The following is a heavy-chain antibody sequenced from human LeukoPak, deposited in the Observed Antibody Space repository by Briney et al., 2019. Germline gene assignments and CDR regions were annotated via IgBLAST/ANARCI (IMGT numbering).Heavy chain of an antibody. CDR1: GGSISSYY. D-gene: IGHD1-26*01. V-gene: IGHV4-59*12. Sequence: SETLSLTCTVSGGSISSYYWSWIRQSPGKGLEWIGYIFYSGSTYYNPSLESRVTISVDTSKNQFSLKLSSVTAADTAVYYCARTSGADVFDVWGQGTMVTVSS. CDR2: IFYSGST. J-gene: IGHJ3*01. CDR3: ARTSGADVFDV.